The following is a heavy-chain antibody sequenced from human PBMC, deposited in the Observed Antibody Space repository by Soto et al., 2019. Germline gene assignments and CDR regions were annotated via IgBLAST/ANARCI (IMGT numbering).Heavy chain of an antibody. J-gene: IGHJ6*02. Sequence: QVQLVESGGGVVQPGRSLRLSCAASGFTFISYAMHWVRQAPGKGLVWVAVISFDGRTEYYADSVKGRFTISRDNSKNTVYLQMNSLRSDDTAVYYCARSRHGSGRYTHFYYGLDVWGQGTTVTVS. V-gene: IGHV3-30*04. CDR1: GFTFISYA. CDR2: ISFDGRTE. CDR3: ARSRHGSGRYTHFYYGLDV. D-gene: IGHD3-10*01.